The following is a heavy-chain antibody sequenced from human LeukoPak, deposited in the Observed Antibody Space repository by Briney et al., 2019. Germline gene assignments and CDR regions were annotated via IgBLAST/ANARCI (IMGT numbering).Heavy chain of an antibody. V-gene: IGHV4-61*02. CDR1: GGSISSGSYY. Sequence: PSETLSLTCTVSGGSISSGSYYWSWIRQPAGKGLEWIGRIYTSGSTNYNPSLKSRVTISVDTSKNQFSLKLSSVTAADTAVYYCARRGGYSYGFRVLYYFDYWGQGTLVTVSS. CDR3: ARRGGYSYGFRVLYYFDY. D-gene: IGHD5-18*01. CDR2: IYTSGST. J-gene: IGHJ4*02.